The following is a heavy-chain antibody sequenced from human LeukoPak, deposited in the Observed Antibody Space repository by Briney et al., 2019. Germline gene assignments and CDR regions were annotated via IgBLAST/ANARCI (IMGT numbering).Heavy chain of an antibody. CDR3: AKDARYCSGGSCYSACMDV. CDR1: GFTSVNYA. CDR2: ISGSGGST. J-gene: IGHJ6*02. V-gene: IGHV3-23*01. Sequence: GGSVRLSCAATGFTSVNYAMSWVRQAPGKGLEWVSAISGSGGSTYYADSVKGRFTISRDNSKNTLYLQMNSLRAEDTAVYYCAKDARYCSGGSCYSACMDVWGQGTTVTVSS. D-gene: IGHD2-15*01.